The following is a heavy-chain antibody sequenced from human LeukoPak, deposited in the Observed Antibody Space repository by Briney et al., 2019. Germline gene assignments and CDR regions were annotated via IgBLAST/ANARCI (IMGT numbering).Heavy chain of an antibody. CDR1: GGSIRSGDSY. J-gene: IGHJ4*02. V-gene: IGHV4-30-4*01. Sequence: SQTLSLTCTVSGGSIRSGDSYWSWIRQPPGKGLEWIGYIYHSGSIFYNPTLKSRLTISIDTSKNQFSVKLRSVTAADTAVYYCARDREPDGLYNFDCWGQGTLVTVSS. D-gene: IGHD5-24*01. CDR2: IYHSGSI. CDR3: ARDREPDGLYNFDC.